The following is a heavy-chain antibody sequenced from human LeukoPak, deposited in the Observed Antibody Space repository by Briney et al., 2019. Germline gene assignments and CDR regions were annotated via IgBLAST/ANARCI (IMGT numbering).Heavy chain of an antibody. CDR3: ARSSPPYIAVATHYFDY. CDR1: GYTFTRYD. J-gene: IGHJ4*02. Sequence: ASVKVSCKASGYTFTRYDINWVRQAPGQGLEWMGWINPNSGGTNYAQKFQGRVTMTRDTSISTAYMELSRLRSDDTAVYYCARSSPPYIAVATHYFDYWCQGTLGTVSS. V-gene: IGHV1-2*02. CDR2: INPNSGGT. D-gene: IGHD6-19*01.